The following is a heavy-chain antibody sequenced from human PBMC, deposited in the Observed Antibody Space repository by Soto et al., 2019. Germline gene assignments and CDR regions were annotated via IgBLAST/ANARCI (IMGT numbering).Heavy chain of an antibody. Sequence: GASVKVSCKASGYTFTSYGISWVRQAPGQGLEWMGRISAYNGNTNYAQKLQGRVTMTTDTSTSTAYMELRSLRSDDTAVYYCARYYDFWSGYSSTYFDYWGQGTLVTVSS. J-gene: IGHJ4*02. D-gene: IGHD3-3*01. CDR3: ARYYDFWSGYSSTYFDY. CDR2: ISAYNGNT. V-gene: IGHV1-18*01. CDR1: GYTFTSYG.